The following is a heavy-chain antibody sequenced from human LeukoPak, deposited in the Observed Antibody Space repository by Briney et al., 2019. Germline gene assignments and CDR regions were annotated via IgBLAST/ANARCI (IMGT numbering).Heavy chain of an antibody. Sequence: SETLSLTCTVSGGSISSGGYYWSWIRQPPGKGLEWIGYIYHSGSTYYNPSLKSRVTISVDRSKNQFSLKLSSVTAADTAVYYCARAYCSSTSCYKGSLTWFDPWGQGTLVTVSS. CDR2: IYHSGST. CDR1: GGSISSGGYY. J-gene: IGHJ5*02. V-gene: IGHV4-30-2*01. CDR3: ARAYCSSTSCYKGSLTWFDP. D-gene: IGHD2-2*02.